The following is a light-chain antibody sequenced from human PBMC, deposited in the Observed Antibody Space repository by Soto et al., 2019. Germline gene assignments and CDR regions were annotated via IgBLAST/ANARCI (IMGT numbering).Light chain of an antibody. CDR2: DVT. V-gene: IGLV2-14*03. J-gene: IGLJ1*01. CDR1: SSDVGGFNY. CDR3: NSYTSSSTYV. Sequence: HSALTQPASVSGSPGQSITVSCTGTSSDVGGFNYVSWYQQHPGKAPKLMIYDVTNRPSGVSYRFSGSKSGNTASLTISGLQAEDEADYYCNSYTSSSTYVFGTGT.